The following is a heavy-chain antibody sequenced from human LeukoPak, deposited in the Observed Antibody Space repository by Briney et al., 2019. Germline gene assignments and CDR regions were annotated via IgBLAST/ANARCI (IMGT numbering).Heavy chain of an antibody. Sequence: SVKVSFKASGYIFIGYYIIWVRQAPGQGLEWMGWINPNNGGIKYAQKFQGRVTMTGDTSISTAYMELSRLRSDDTAVYYCARDIVGDYYGMDVWGQGTTVTVS. V-gene: IGHV1-2*02. CDR1: GYIFIGYY. CDR2: INPNNGGI. CDR3: ARDIVGDYYGMDV. D-gene: IGHD2-15*01. J-gene: IGHJ6*02.